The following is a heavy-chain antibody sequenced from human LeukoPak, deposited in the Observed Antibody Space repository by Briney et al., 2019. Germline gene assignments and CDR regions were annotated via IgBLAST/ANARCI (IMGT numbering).Heavy chain of an antibody. D-gene: IGHD4-17*01. J-gene: IGHJ4*02. V-gene: IGHV3-20*04. CDR2: INWNGGST. CDR1: GFTFSSHN. Sequence: GGSLRLSCAASGFTFSSHNMNWVRPAPGKGLEWVSSINWNGGSTDYADSVKGRFTISRDNAKNSLYLQMNSLRAEDTALYFCARVPPDDYGDYFYFHYWGQRTLVTVSS. CDR3: ARVPPDDYGDYFYFHY.